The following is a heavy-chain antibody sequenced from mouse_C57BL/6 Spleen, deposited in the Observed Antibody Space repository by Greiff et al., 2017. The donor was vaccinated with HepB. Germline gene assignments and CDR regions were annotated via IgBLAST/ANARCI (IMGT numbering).Heavy chain of an antibody. CDR1: GYTFTDYE. CDR2: IDPETGGT. CDR3: TRKAHYGSSSFAY. D-gene: IGHD1-1*01. V-gene: IGHV1-15*01. J-gene: IGHJ3*01. Sequence: VQLQQSGAELVRPGASVTLSCKASGYTFTDYEMHWVKQTPVHGLEWIGAIDPETGGTAYNQKFKGKAILTADKSSSTAYMALRSLTSEDSAVYYCTRKAHYGSSSFAYWGQGTLVTVSA.